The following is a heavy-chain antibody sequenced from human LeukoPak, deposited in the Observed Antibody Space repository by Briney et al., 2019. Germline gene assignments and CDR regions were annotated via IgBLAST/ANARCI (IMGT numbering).Heavy chain of an antibody. CDR2: ISSSSSYI. Sequence: GGSLRLSCAASGFTFSSYSMNWVRQAPGKGLEWVSSISSSSSYIYYADSVKGRFTISRDNAKNSLYLQMNSLRAEDTAVYYCAREGPGSGSYDYWGQGTLVTVSS. J-gene: IGHJ4*02. V-gene: IGHV3-21*01. CDR1: GFTFSSYS. D-gene: IGHD3-10*01. CDR3: AREGPGSGSYDY.